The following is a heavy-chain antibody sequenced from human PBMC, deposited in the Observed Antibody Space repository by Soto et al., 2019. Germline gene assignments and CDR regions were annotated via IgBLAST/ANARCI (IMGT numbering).Heavy chain of an antibody. CDR2: ISGGGDTT. J-gene: IGHJ4*02. CDR1: VFTFNNYA. D-gene: IGHD3-10*01. V-gene: IGHV3-23*01. CDR3: AKGRGGLGSLTPRVDF. Sequence: EVQLLESGGGLVQPGGSLRLSCAVSVFTFNNYALTWVRQAPGKGLEWVSAISGGGDTTSYADSVKGRFTVSRDGSKNTLYLQMSSLRAEDTALYYCAKGRGGLGSLTPRVDFWGQGTLVTVSS.